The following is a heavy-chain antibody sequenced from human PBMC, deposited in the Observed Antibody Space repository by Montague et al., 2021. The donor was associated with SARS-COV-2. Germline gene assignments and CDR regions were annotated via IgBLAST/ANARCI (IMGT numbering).Heavy chain of an antibody. Sequence: SETLSLTCTVSGGSISSYYWSWIRQPPGKGLEWIGYIYYSGSTNXXPPLKSRVTISADTSKNQFSLKLSSVTAADTAVYYCARDSHYYDSSGHFDYWGQGTLVTVSS. CDR3: ARDSHYYDSSGHFDY. V-gene: IGHV4-59*13. J-gene: IGHJ4*02. CDR1: GGSISSYY. CDR2: IYYSGST. D-gene: IGHD3-22*01.